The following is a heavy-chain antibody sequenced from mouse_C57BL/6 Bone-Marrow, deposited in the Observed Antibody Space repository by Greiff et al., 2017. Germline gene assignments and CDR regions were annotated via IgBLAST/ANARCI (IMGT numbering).Heavy chain of an antibody. CDR3: ANIYYGNYRDY. D-gene: IGHD2-1*01. CDR1: GYTFTSYG. V-gene: IGHV1-81*01. J-gene: IGHJ2*01. CDR2: IYPRSGNT. Sequence: VKLVESGAELARPGASVKLSCKASGYTFTSYGISWVKQRTGQGLEWIGEIYPRSGNTYYNEKFKGKATLTADKSSSTAYMELRSLTSEDSAVYFCANIYYGNYRDYWGQGTTLTVSS.